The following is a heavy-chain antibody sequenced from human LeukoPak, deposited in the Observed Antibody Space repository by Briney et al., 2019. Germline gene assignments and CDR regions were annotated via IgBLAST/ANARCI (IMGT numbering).Heavy chain of an antibody. CDR3: AKNIGYDHPNDY. V-gene: IGHV3-21*01. J-gene: IGHJ4*02. CDR2: ISSSSSYI. D-gene: IGHD5-12*01. CDR1: GFTFSSYS. Sequence: GGSLRLSCAASGFTFSSYSMNWVRQAPGKGLEWVSSISSSSSYIYYADSVKGRFTISRDNAKNSLYLQMNSLRAEDTAVYYCAKNIGYDHPNDYWGQGTLVTVSS.